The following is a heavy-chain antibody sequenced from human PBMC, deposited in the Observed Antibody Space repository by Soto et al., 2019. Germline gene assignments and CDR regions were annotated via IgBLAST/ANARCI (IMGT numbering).Heavy chain of an antibody. CDR3: AREVQVHTPAFVY. J-gene: IGHJ4*02. CDR1: GGTFHTYA. Sequence: QVQLVQSGAEMKTPGSSVKVSCQSSGGTFHTYAMNWVRQAPGQGPEWMGDISPMFGAANYAPKFQGRVTITADESTGTSYMQLSSLTSEDTALYFCAREVQVHTPAFVYWGQGTLVTVSS. CDR2: ISPMFGAA. V-gene: IGHV1-69*19. D-gene: IGHD3-10*01.